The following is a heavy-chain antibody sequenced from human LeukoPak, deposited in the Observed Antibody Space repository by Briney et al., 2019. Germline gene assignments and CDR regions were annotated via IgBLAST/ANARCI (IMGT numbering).Heavy chain of an antibody. Sequence: PSETLSLTCTVSGGSINSTNYYWGWLRLPPGKGLEWIGSVSYTGNTFYKLSLKSRLTISVDTSKNQFSLELSSVTAADTAPYFCARHSYGSSGSYHWFDPWGQGTLVTVSS. CDR3: ARHSYGSSGSYHWFDP. J-gene: IGHJ5*02. D-gene: IGHD3-10*01. CDR1: GGSINSTNYY. CDR2: VSYTGNT. V-gene: IGHV4-39*01.